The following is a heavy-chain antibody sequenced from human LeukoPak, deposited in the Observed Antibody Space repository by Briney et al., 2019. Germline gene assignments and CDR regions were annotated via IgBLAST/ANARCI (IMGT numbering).Heavy chain of an antibody. J-gene: IGHJ6*03. CDR1: GFTFSSYA. D-gene: IGHD6-6*01. CDR3: AKGQSYSSSSRSHYYYYMDV. Sequence: GGSLRLSCAASGFTFSSYAMSWVRQAPGKGREWVSAISGSGGSTYYADSVKGRFTISRDNSKNTLYPQMNSLRAEDTAVYYCAKGQSYSSSSRSHYYYYMDVWGKGTTVTVSS. V-gene: IGHV3-23*01. CDR2: ISGSGGST.